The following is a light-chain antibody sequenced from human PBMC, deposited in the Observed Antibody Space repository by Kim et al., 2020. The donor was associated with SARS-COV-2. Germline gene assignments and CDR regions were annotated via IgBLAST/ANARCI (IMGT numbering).Light chain of an antibody. V-gene: IGLV10-54*04. J-gene: IGLJ2*01. Sequence: RQTATPTCTGNSNNVANQGAAWLQQHQGHPPKLLFYRNDNRPSGISERFSASRSGNTASLTITGLQPEDEADYYCSAWDISLGAWVFGGGTQLTVL. CDR2: RND. CDR1: SNNVANQG. CDR3: SAWDISLGAWV.